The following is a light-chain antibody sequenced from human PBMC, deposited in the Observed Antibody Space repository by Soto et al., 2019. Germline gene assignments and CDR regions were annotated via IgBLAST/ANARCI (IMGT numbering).Light chain of an antibody. CDR2: EVS. CDR3: SSYTTSSTLV. CDR1: SGDVGPYNY. Sequence: QSALTQPASVSGSPGQSITISCTGTSGDVGPYNYVSWYQQLPGKAPKLLMYEVSYRPSVVSNRFSGSKSGNTASLTVSGLQAEDEADYDCSSYTTSSTLVFGGGTKLTVL. V-gene: IGLV2-14*01. J-gene: IGLJ2*01.